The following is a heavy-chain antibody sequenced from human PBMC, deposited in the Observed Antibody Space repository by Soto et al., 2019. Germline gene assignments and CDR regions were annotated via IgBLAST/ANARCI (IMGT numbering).Heavy chain of an antibody. CDR1: GFTFGSFA. J-gene: IGHJ4*02. D-gene: IGHD3-3*01. Sequence: GSLGLSCAASGFTFGSFALVWFRQAPGKGLEWVSAISGSCCTTYYAGSVTGRFTSSRDNSKSTLYLQMHSLRAEDTAVYSCARVPITIFVGVYFDYWGQGTMCTVAS. CDR2: ISGSCCTT. CDR3: ARVPITIFVGVYFDY. V-gene: IGHV3-23*01.